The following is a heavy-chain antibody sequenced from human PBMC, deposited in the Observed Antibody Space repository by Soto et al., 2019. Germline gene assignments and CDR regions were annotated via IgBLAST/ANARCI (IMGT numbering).Heavy chain of an antibody. CDR2: IQNDGSRT. V-gene: IGHV3-74*01. Sequence: EVQLVESEGGLVQRGGSLRLSCAASGFTFDYYWMHWVRQAPGQGLVWVAHIQNDGSRTTYADSVKGRFTISRDNAKNTMYLRINSLGAEDTAVYYCERGKLGGFDLWCQGTTVTVSS. CDR1: GFTFDYYW. CDR3: ERGKLGGFDL. J-gene: IGHJ3*01. D-gene: IGHD2-15*01.